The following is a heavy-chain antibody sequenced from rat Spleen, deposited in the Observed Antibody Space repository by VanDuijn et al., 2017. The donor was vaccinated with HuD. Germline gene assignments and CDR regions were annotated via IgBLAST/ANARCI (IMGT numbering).Heavy chain of an antibody. J-gene: IGHJ2*01. CDR2: ISYDGSTT. Sequence: EVQLVETGGGLVQPGRSLKLSCVASGFTFSSYWMYWIRQAPKKGLEWVATISYDGSTTYYRDSVKGRFTISRHNAKTTLYLQMDSLRSEDTATYYCARSVFDYWGQGVMVTVSS. CDR3: ARSVFDY. V-gene: IGHV5-7*01. CDR1: GFTFSSYW.